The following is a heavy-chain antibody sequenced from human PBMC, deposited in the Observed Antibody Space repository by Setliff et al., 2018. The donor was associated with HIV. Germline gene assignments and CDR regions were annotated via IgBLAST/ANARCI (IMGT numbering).Heavy chain of an antibody. CDR1: GFTFSRYS. CDR3: ARTNNNYYYDTSDYFAGYYFDS. D-gene: IGHD3-22*01. J-gene: IGHJ4*02. V-gene: IGHV3-48*01. Sequence: GGSLRLSCAASGFTFSRYSMNWVRQAPGKGLEWVSYISSVSGSTIYYADSVKGRFTISRDNAKNSMFLQMSSLRAEDTAVYYCARTNNNYYYDTSDYFAGYYFDSWGQGTLVTVS. CDR2: ISSVSGSTI.